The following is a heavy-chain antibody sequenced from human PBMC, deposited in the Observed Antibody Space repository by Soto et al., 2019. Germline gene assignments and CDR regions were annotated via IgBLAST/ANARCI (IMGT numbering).Heavy chain of an antibody. D-gene: IGHD5-12*01. V-gene: IGHV3-74*01. CDR3: ARVLSGYYGLDY. Sequence: EVQLVESGGGLVECGGSLRLSCAASGFTFSSYWMHWVRQVPGKGLVWVSRIKGDETNTGYAYSVKGRCTISRDNVKNTLYLPTNSQRPEDTAVYYCARVLSGYYGLDYWGQGTLVTVSS. CDR1: GFTFSSYW. J-gene: IGHJ4*02. CDR2: IKGDETNT.